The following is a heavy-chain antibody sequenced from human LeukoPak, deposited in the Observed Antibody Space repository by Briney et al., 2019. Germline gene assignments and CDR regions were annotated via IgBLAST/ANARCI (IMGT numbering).Heavy chain of an antibody. D-gene: IGHD3-22*01. V-gene: IGHV1-2*06. CDR3: AKSPPSYYDSSGPDY. Sequence: ASVKVSCKASGGTFSSYAISWVRQAPGQGLEWMGRINPNSGGTNYAQKFQGRVTMTRDTSISTAYMELSRLRSDDTAVYYCAKSPPSYYDSSGPDYWGQGTLVTVSS. J-gene: IGHJ4*02. CDR1: GGTFSSYA. CDR2: INPNSGGT.